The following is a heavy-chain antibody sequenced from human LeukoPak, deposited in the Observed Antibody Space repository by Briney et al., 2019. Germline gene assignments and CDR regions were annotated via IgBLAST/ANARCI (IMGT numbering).Heavy chain of an antibody. V-gene: IGHV4-38-2*02. CDR3: ARELHSGSYYFDY. CDR2: LYHSGST. CDR1: GYSISNAYY. D-gene: IGHD1-26*01. J-gene: IGHJ4*02. Sequence: SETLSLTCSVSGYSISNAYYWGWIRQPPGKGLEWIGSLYHSGSTYYNPSLKSRVTTSVDTSKNRFSLKLTSVTAADTAVYYCARELHSGSYYFDYWGQGTLVTVSS.